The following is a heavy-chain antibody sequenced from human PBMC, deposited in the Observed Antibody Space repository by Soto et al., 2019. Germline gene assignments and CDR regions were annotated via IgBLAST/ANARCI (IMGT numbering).Heavy chain of an antibody. CDR3: ARDPPRGYGYYYGMDV. D-gene: IGHD3-22*01. J-gene: IGHJ6*02. V-gene: IGHV4-30-4*02. Sequence: SETLSLTCTVSGGSISSGDYYWSWIRQPPGKGLEWIGYIYYSGSTYYNPSLKSRVTISVDTSKNQFSLKLSSVTAADTAVYYCARDPPRGYGYYYGMDVWGQGTTVTVSS. CDR2: IYYSGST. CDR1: GGSISSGDYY.